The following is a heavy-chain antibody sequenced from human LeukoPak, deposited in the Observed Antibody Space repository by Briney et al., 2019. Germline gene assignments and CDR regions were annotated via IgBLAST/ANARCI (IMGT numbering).Heavy chain of an antibody. D-gene: IGHD3-10*01. CDR3: ARAPRITRRMSFDY. CDR1: GGSISSGGYY. J-gene: IGHJ4*02. V-gene: IGHV4-31*03. Sequence: SETLSLTCTVSGGSISSGGYYWSWIRQHPGKGLEWIGYIYYSGSTYYNPSLKSRATISVDTSKNQFSLKLSSVTAADTAVYYCARAPRITRRMSFDYWGQGTLVTVSS. CDR2: IYYSGST.